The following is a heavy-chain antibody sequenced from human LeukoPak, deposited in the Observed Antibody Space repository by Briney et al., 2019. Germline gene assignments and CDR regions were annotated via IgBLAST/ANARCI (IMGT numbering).Heavy chain of an antibody. CDR3: ARYHPTGSSLDV. Sequence: SETLSLTCNVSGGSINYYYWSWIRQPPGKGLEWIGHIYYTGSTNYNPSLKSRVTISIDTSKNQFSLKLTPVTATDTAVYFCARYHPTGSSLDVWGQGTTVTVSS. CDR1: GGSINYYY. V-gene: IGHV4-59*13. J-gene: IGHJ6*02. D-gene: IGHD1-1*01. CDR2: IYYTGST.